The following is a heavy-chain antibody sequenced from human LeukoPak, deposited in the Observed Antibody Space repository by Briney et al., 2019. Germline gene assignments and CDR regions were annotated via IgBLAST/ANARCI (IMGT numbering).Heavy chain of an antibody. CDR3: ARSKGLHWYFDL. CDR1: GGSISSYY. Sequence: PSETLSLTCTVSGGSISSYYWSWIRQPPGKGLEWIGYIYYSGSTNYNPSLKSRVTISVDTSKNQFSLKLSSVTAADTAVYYCARSKGLHWYFDLWGRGTLVTVSS. V-gene: IGHV4-59*12. CDR2: IYYSGST. D-gene: IGHD5/OR15-5a*01. J-gene: IGHJ2*01.